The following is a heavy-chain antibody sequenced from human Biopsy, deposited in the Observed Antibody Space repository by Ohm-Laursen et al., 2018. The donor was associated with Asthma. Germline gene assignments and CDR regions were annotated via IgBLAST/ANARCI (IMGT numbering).Heavy chain of an antibody. CDR3: ARGGLHYYEYYGMDV. D-gene: IGHD2-21*02. CDR1: GFTFDNYT. Sequence: SLRLSCAASGFTFDNYTMHWVRQAPGKGLEWVTIISYDGRNTYYADSVEGQFTISRDNSKNTLFLQMSSLRPEDTAVYYCARGGLHYYEYYGMDVWGQGTTVTASS. J-gene: IGHJ6*02. CDR2: ISYDGRNT. V-gene: IGHV3-30*04.